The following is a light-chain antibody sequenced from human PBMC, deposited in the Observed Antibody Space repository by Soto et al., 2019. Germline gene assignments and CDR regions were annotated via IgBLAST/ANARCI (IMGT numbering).Light chain of an antibody. J-gene: IGKJ5*01. CDR2: GAS. Sequence: EIVMTQSPATLSLSPGERATLSCRASQSVSSNLAWYQQKPGQAPRLLIYGASTRATGIPARFSGSGSGTDFTLTISSLEPEDFAVYYCQQRSNWPHFGQGTRLENK. CDR3: QQRSNWPH. V-gene: IGKV3-11*01. CDR1: QSVSSN.